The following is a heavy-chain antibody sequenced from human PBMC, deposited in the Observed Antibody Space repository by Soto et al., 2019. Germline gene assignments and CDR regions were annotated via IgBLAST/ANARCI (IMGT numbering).Heavy chain of an antibody. CDR2: IYYSGST. D-gene: IGHD3-10*01. CDR3: ARQARAMVRGVEYYYYGMDV. J-gene: IGHJ6*02. Sequence: SETLSLTCTVSGGSISSSSYYWGWIRQPPGKGLEWIGSIYYSGSTYYNPSLKSRVTISVDTSKNQFSLKLSSVTAADTAVYYCARQARAMVRGVEYYYYGMDVWGQGTTVTVSS. CDR1: GGSISSSSYY. V-gene: IGHV4-39*01.